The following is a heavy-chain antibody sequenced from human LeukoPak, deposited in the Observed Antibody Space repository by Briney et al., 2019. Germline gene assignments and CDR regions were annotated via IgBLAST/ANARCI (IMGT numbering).Heavy chain of an antibody. CDR3: ASGTYYYGSGSFL. D-gene: IGHD3-10*01. V-gene: IGHV1-69*05. J-gene: IGHJ4*02. CDR2: IIPIFGTA. CDR1: GGTFSSYA. Sequence: SVKVSCKASGGTFSSYAISWVRQAPGQGLEWMGRIIPIFGTANYAQKFQGRVTITTDGSTSTAYMELSSLRSEDTAVYYCASGTYYYGSGSFLWGQGTLVTVSS.